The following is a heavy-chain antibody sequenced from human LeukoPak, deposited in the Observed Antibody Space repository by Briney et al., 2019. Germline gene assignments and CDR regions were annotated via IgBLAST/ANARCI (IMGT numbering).Heavy chain of an antibody. Sequence: SGTLSLTCAVSGGSISSSNWWSWIRQPPGKGLEWIGEIYHSGSTNYNPSLKSRVTISVDTSQNQFSLKLSSVTAADTAVYYCAAPDSSGYYYLYWGQGTLVTVSS. V-gene: IGHV4-4*02. J-gene: IGHJ4*02. CDR2: IYHSGST. CDR3: AAPDSSGYYYLY. D-gene: IGHD3-22*01. CDR1: GGSISSSNW.